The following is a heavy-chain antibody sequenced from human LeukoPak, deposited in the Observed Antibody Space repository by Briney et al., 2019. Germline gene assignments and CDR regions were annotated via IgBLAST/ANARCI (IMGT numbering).Heavy chain of an antibody. J-gene: IGHJ5*02. CDR1: GYRFTSYY. Sequence: RASVRVSCKSSGYRFTSYYIHWLRQAPGQGLEWMGWVNPDSGDTNYTQKYQGRLTLTRDTSVTTVYMELSSLTSDDTAGYYCARVWDASGWSNWFVPWGQGTLVTVSS. CDR3: ARVWDASGWSNWFVP. V-gene: IGHV1-2*02. D-gene: IGHD6-19*01. CDR2: VNPDSGDT.